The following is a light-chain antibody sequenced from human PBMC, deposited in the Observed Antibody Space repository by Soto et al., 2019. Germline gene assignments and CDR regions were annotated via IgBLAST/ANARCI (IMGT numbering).Light chain of an antibody. Sequence: EIVMTQSPATLSVSPGERATLSCRASQSVSSNLAWYQQKPGQAPRLLIYGASTRATGIPARFSGSGSGTEFTRTISSLQSEDFAVYDCQEYNNWPLAVGGGTKVEIK. CDR1: QSVSSN. CDR2: GAS. V-gene: IGKV3-15*01. CDR3: QEYNNWPLA. J-gene: IGKJ4*01.